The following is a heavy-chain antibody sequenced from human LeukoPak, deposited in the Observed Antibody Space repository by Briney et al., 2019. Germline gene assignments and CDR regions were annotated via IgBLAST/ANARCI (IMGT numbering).Heavy chain of an antibody. J-gene: IGHJ5*02. Sequence: GSSVKVSCKASGGTFSSYAISWVRQAPGQGLEWMRGIIPIFGTANYAQKFQGRVTITTDESTSTAYMELSSLRSEDTAVYYCARGANCSSTSCYMDWFDPWGQGTLVTVSS. D-gene: IGHD2-2*02. CDR1: GGTFSSYA. V-gene: IGHV1-69*05. CDR3: ARGANCSSTSCYMDWFDP. CDR2: IIPIFGTA.